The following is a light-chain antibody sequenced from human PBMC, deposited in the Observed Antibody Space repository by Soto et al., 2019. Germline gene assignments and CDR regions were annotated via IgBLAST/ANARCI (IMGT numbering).Light chain of an antibody. J-gene: IGKJ1*01. CDR1: QSVSSSY. Sequence: EFVLTHSPGTRAWSPGERATLSFRSSQSVSSSYLAWYQQKPGQAPRLLIYGASSRATGIPDRLSGSGSGTDFTLTISRLEPEDFAVYYCQQYGSSRTFGQGTKVDIK. CDR3: QQYGSSRT. CDR2: GAS. V-gene: IGKV3-20*01.